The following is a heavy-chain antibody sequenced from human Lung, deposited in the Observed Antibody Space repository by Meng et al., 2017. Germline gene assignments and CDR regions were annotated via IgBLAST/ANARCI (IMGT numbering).Heavy chain of an antibody. CDR1: GASISSGDHY. J-gene: IGHJ5*02. CDR3: ARGGNITKMVPRWFDP. V-gene: IGHV4-31*03. D-gene: IGHD1-14*01. Sequence: QVQLQESGPGLVKPSQTLSLPFTVSGASISSGDHYWNWIRQHSGKGLEYIGSIYYTGSTHYSPSLQSRVTISVDTSKNQFSLQLGSVTAADTALYYCARGGNITKMVPRWFDPWGQGTLVTVSS. CDR2: IYYTGST.